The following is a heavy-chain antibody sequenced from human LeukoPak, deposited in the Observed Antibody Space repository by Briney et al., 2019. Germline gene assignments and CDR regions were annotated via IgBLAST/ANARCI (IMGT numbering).Heavy chain of an antibody. J-gene: IGHJ5*02. CDR3: ARLRDGYKES. D-gene: IGHD5-24*01. Sequence: GESLKISCKGSGYSFTNYWIGWARQTPGKGLEWMGIIYPGDSDTRYSPSFQGQVTISADKSISTAYLQWSSLKASDSAMYYCARLRDGYKESWGQGTLVTVSS. CDR1: GYSFTNYW. V-gene: IGHV5-51*01. CDR2: IYPGDSDT.